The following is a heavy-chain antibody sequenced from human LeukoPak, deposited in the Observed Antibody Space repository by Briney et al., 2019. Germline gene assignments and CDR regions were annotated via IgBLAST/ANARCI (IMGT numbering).Heavy chain of an antibody. V-gene: IGHV5-51*01. Sequence: SGESLQISCKGSGYLFTSYWIGWVRQLPGKGLEWMGIIYPGYSDTRYSPSFQGQVTISADKSISTAYLQWSSLKASDTAMYYCARREPGDYGSYYFDYWGQGTLVTVSS. J-gene: IGHJ4*02. D-gene: IGHD4-17*01. CDR2: IYPGYSDT. CDR3: ARREPGDYGSYYFDY. CDR1: GYLFTSYW.